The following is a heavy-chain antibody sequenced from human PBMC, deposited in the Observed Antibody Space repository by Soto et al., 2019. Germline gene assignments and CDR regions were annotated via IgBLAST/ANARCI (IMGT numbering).Heavy chain of an antibody. CDR1: GGSISSSSYY. CDR3: ARYLKRSYDSSGYSRRGAFDI. Sequence: PSETLSLTSTVAGGSISSSSYYWSWIQQPPGKGLEWIGYIYYSGSTNYNPSLKSRVTISVDTSKNQFSLKLSSVTAADTAVYYCARYLKRSYDSSGYSRRGAFDIWGQGTMVTVSS. V-gene: IGHV4-61*01. J-gene: IGHJ3*02. CDR2: IYYSGST. D-gene: IGHD3-22*01.